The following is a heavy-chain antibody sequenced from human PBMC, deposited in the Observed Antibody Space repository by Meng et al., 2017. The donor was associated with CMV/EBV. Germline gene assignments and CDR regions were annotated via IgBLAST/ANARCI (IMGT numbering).Heavy chain of an antibody. CDR1: GYTFTSYG. D-gene: IGHD3-16*01. Sequence: ASVKVSCKASGYTFTSYGISWVRQAPGQGLEWMGWISAYNGNTNYAQKLQGRVTMATDTSTSTAHMELRSLRSDDTAVYYCARGDVWELRGGWYFDYWGQGTLVTVSS. J-gene: IGHJ4*02. CDR3: ARGDVWELRGGWYFDY. CDR2: ISAYNGNT. V-gene: IGHV1-18*01.